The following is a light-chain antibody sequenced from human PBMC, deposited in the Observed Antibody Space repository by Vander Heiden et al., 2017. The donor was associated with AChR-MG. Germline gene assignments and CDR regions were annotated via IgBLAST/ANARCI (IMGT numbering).Light chain of an antibody. Sequence: DIQMTQSPSSLSASVGERVIITCQASQDISNNLNWYQQKPGKAPNLLIYDASSLDTGVPSRFSGSGSGTHFTFTITDLQPEDIATYYCQQYDNVLPVLTFGQGTKLEIK. CDR2: DAS. J-gene: IGKJ2*01. V-gene: IGKV1-33*01. CDR3: QQYDNVLPVLT. CDR1: QDISNN.